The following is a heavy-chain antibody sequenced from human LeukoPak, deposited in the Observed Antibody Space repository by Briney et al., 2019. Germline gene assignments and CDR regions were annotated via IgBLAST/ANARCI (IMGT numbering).Heavy chain of an antibody. CDR1: GFSFTNYG. CDR3: ANNEYCSSTSCYIRVNYYYYMDV. D-gene: IGHD2-2*02. Sequence: GGSLRLSCATSGFSFTNYGMHWVRQAPGKGLEWVAFIRYDGSNKYYADSVKGRFTISRDNSKNTLYLQMNSLRAEDTAVYYCANNEYCSSTSCYIRVNYYYYMDVWGKGTRSPSP. J-gene: IGHJ6*03. V-gene: IGHV3-30*02. CDR2: IRYDGSNK.